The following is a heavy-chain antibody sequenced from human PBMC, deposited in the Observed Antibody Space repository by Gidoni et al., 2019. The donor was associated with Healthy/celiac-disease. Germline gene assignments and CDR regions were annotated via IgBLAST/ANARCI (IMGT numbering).Heavy chain of an antibody. Sequence: SGYTFTGYYIHGVRQAPGQGLEWMGLINPDSGGTNYAQKFQGRVTMTRDTSISTAYMELRGLRSDDTAVYYCARDIVCGYSYGFGCYWFDPWGQGTLVTVSS. CDR3: ARDIVCGYSYGFGCYWFDP. D-gene: IGHD5-18*01. CDR1: GYTFTGYY. CDR2: INPDSGGT. J-gene: IGHJ5*02. V-gene: IGHV1-2*02.